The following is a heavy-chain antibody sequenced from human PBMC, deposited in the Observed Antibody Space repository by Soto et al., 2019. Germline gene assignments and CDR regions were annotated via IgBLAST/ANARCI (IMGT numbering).Heavy chain of an antibody. CDR1: GVSISNSNW. D-gene: IGHD5-12*01. CDR3: ARSLVGGSYYGLDV. J-gene: IGHJ6*02. V-gene: IGHV4-4*02. CDR2: IDHSGST. Sequence: QVQLQESGPGLVKPSGTLSLTCAVSGVSISNSNWWSWVRQPPGKGLEWIGEIDHSGSTNFNPSLKSRVTISVAKSKNQFSLKLSSVTAADTAVYYCARSLVGGSYYGLDVWGQGTTVTVSS.